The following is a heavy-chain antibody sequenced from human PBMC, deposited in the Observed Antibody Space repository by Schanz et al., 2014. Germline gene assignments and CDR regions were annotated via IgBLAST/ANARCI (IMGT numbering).Heavy chain of an antibody. CDR2: IYYSGST. CDR1: GGFISDGGHY. Sequence: QVQLRESGPGLVKPSQTLSLTCTVSGGFISDGGHYWNWIRQHPGKGLEWIGYIYYSGSTYSNPSRKRRVTISVETSKNQFSLRLSSVTAADTAVYFCARAIADEDGMDVWGQGTTVTVSS. V-gene: IGHV4-31*03. J-gene: IGHJ6*02. CDR3: ARAIADEDGMDV.